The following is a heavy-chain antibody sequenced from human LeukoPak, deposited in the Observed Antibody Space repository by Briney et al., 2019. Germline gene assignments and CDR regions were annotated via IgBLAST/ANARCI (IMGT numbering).Heavy chain of an antibody. CDR2: IYDSGST. Sequence: SETLSPTCTVSGGSISSYYWSWIRQPSGKGLEWIGYIYDSGSTNYNPSLKSRVTISVDTSKNQFSLKLSSVTAADTAVYYCARVGGTNYYYYGMDVWGQGTTVTVSS. D-gene: IGHD1-1*01. V-gene: IGHV4-59*01. CDR1: GGSISSYY. CDR3: ARVGGTNYYYYGMDV. J-gene: IGHJ6*02.